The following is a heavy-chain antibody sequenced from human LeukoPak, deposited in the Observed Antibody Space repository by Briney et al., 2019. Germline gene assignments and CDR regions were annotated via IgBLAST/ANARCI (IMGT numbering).Heavy chain of an antibody. J-gene: IGHJ6*03. V-gene: IGHV3-23*01. CDR1: GFTFGSFA. CDR2: ISGSGYYT. CDR3: AKDGSWGDYQFYFYMDV. Sequence: GGSLRLSCEASGFTFGSFAMSWVRQAPGKGLEWVSGISGSGYYTYYADSVKGRFTISRDNPKNALYIELNNLRAEDTALYFCAKDGSWGDYQFYFYMDVWGKGTTVTVSS. D-gene: IGHD3-16*01.